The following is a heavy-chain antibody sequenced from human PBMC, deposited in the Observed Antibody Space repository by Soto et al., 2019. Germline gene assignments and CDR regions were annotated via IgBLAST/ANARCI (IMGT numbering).Heavy chain of an antibody. Sequence: QVQLVQSGVEVKKPGASVRVSCKASGYTFSTYGLSWVRQAPGQGLEWMGWISPYNGNTNFAQQFQGRATLTTDTSTSTAYMEMRSLTSDDTGMYYCARVAWDYSNTWYEFWGQGTLVTVSS. CDR3: ARVAWDYSNTWYEF. J-gene: IGHJ4*02. V-gene: IGHV1-18*04. D-gene: IGHD6-13*01. CDR1: GYTFSTYG. CDR2: ISPYNGNT.